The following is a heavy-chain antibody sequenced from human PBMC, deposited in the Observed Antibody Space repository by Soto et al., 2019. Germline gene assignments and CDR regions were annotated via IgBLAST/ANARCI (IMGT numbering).Heavy chain of an antibody. D-gene: IGHD3-22*01. Sequence: ASVKVSCKASGYTFSSYAICWVRQAPGQGLEWMGWINPNSGGTNYAQKFQGWVTMTRDTSISTAYMELSRLRSDDTAVYYCARVRPYYDSSGWYYFDYWGQGTLVTVSS. V-gene: IGHV1-2*04. CDR3: ARVRPYYDSSGWYYFDY. CDR2: INPNSGGT. CDR1: GYTFSSYA. J-gene: IGHJ4*02.